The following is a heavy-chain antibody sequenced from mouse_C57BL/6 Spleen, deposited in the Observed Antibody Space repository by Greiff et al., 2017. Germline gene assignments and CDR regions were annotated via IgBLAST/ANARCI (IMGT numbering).Heavy chain of an antibody. Sequence: VQLQQPGAELVMPGASVKLSCKASGYTFTSYWMHWVKQRPGQGLEWIGELAPSDSYTNYNQKFKGKSTLTVDKSSSTAYMQLSSLTSEDSAVYYCARDQSNNVRVAYWGQGTLVTVSA. V-gene: IGHV1-69*01. D-gene: IGHD2-5*01. CDR1: GYTFTSYW. J-gene: IGHJ3*01. CDR2: LAPSDSYT. CDR3: ARDQSNNVRVAY.